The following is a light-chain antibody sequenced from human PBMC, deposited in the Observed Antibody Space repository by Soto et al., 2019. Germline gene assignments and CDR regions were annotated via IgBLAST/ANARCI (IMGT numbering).Light chain of an antibody. J-gene: IGLJ1*01. CDR3: SSYAGNGYV. V-gene: IGLV2-8*01. CDR1: SIDVGGYNY. CDR2: EVS. Sequence: QSVLNQPPSASRSPGQSVTISFTGASIDVGGYNYVSWYQQHPGKAPKLMIYEVSKRPSGVPDRFSGSKSGNTASLTVSGLQAEDEADYFCSSYAGNGYVLGTGTKVTVL.